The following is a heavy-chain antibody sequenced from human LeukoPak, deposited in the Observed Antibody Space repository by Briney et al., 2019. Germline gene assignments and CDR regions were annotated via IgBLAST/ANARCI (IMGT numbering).Heavy chain of an antibody. CDR3: ARGGQMGSLHFQYYFDY. CDR2: IYYSGST. J-gene: IGHJ4*02. D-gene: IGHD2/OR15-2a*01. V-gene: IGHV4-39*01. CDR1: GGSISSSSYY. Sequence: PSETLSLTCTVSGGSISSSSYYWGWIRQPPGKGLEWIGSIYYSGSTYYDPSLKSRVTISVDTSKNQFSLKLSSVTAADTAVYYCARGGQMGSLHFQYYFDYWGQGTLVTVSS.